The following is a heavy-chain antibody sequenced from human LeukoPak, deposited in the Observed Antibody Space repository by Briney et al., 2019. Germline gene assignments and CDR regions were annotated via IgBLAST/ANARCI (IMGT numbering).Heavy chain of an antibody. J-gene: IGHJ3*02. CDR3: ARDQGYSTFFAFDI. CDR1: GGSISSGTHY. D-gene: IGHD5-12*01. CDR2: VFTSGST. Sequence: SETLSLTCTVSGGSISSGTHYCSWIRQSAGKGLEWIGRVFTSGSTNYNPSLKSRVTISVDTSKNQFSLKLTSVTAADTAVYYCARDQGYSTFFAFDIWGQGTIVTVSS. V-gene: IGHV4-61*02.